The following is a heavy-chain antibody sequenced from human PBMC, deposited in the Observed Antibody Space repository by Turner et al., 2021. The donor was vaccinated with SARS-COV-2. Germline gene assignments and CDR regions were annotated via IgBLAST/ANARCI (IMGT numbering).Heavy chain of an antibody. CDR1: GFTFSSYA. Sequence: VQLAGSGGGVVKAGRPLSPACAASGFTFSSYAMHWLRQAPGKGLEWVAVISYHGSNKYYADSVKSRFIISRDNSKNTLYLQMNSLRAEDTAVYYCAREQLAAAGYYFDYWGQGTLVTVSS. CDR2: ISYHGSNK. J-gene: IGHJ4*02. D-gene: IGHD6-13*01. CDR3: AREQLAAAGYYFDY. V-gene: IGHV3-30*04.